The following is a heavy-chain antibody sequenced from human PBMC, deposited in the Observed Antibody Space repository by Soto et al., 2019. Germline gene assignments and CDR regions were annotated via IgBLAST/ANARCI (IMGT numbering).Heavy chain of an antibody. J-gene: IGHJ4*02. D-gene: IGHD2-2*01. V-gene: IGHV4-59*01. CDR1: GGSFSRYY. CDR2: IYYSGST. Sequence: SETLSLTCAVYGGSFSRYYWSWIRQPPGKGLEWIGYIYYSGSTNYNPSLQSRVTISVDTSKNQFSLKLSSVTAADTAVYYCARAVLPATAPFDYWGQGTLVTVSS. CDR3: ARAVLPATAPFDY.